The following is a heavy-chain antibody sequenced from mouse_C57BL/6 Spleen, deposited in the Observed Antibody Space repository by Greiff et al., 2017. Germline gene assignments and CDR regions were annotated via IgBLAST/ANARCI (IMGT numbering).Heavy chain of an antibody. V-gene: IGHV5-16*01. CDR3: ARDSNWAMDY. Sequence: EVKLMESEGGLVQPGSSMKLSCTASGFTFSDYYMAWVRQVPEKGLEWVANINYDGSSTYYLDSLKSRFIISRDNAKNILYLQMSSLKSEDTATYYCARDSNWAMDYWGQGTSVTVSS. J-gene: IGHJ4*01. CDR1: GFTFSDYY. D-gene: IGHD2-5*01. CDR2: INYDGSST.